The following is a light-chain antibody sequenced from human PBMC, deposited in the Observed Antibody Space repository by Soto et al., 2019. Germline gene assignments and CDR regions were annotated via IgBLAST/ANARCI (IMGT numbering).Light chain of an antibody. CDR2: EVS. J-gene: IGLJ3*02. V-gene: IGLV2-14*01. Sequence: QSALTQPASVSGSPGPSITISCTGTSSDVGSYNYVSWYQQHPGKAPKLMIYEVSYRPSGVSDRFSGSKSGTTASLTIAGLQSEDEADYYCSSYTSSGTRVFGGGTKLTVL. CDR1: SSDVGSYNY. CDR3: SSYTSSGTRV.